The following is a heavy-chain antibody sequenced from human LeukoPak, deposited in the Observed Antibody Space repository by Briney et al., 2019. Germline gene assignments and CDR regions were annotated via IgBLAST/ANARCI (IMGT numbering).Heavy chain of an antibody. Sequence: ASVKVSCKASGGTFSSYAISWVRQAPGQGLEWMGWISPYNGNTNYAQKLQGRVTMTTDTSTSTAYMELWSLRSDDTAVYHCARTSTVAGTSCFDYWGQGTLVTVSS. CDR1: GGTFSSYA. J-gene: IGHJ4*02. CDR2: ISPYNGNT. CDR3: ARTSTVAGTSCFDY. D-gene: IGHD6-19*01. V-gene: IGHV1-18*01.